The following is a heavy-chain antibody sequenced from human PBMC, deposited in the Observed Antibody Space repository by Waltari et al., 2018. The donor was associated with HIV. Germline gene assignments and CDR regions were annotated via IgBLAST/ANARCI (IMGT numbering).Heavy chain of an antibody. Sequence: EVQLVESGGGLVQPGGSLRLSCAASGFTFSSYSMNWVRQAPGRGLECLSYSTSDGRAKVYADSVKGRFTISRDNAKNSLYLEMNSLRDEDTAEYYCARDDQWAFDYWGQGTLVIVSS. J-gene: IGHJ4*02. CDR1: GFTFSSYS. CDR2: STSDGRAK. V-gene: IGHV3-48*02. CDR3: ARDDQWAFDY. D-gene: IGHD1-26*01.